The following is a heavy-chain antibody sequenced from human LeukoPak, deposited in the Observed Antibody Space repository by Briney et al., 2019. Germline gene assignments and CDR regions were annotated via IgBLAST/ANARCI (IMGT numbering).Heavy chain of an antibody. Sequence: GGSLRLSCAASGFSLDNFEMNWVRQAPGKGLEWIAYVDNDGWATSYYADSVKGRLTITRDDAKNSLYLQMDSLTVEDTAVYYCARDLFGWSLDPWGQGTLVSVSS. V-gene: IGHV3-48*03. CDR1: GFSLDNFE. CDR2: VDNDGWAT. CDR3: ARDLFGWSLDP. D-gene: IGHD3-3*01. J-gene: IGHJ5*02.